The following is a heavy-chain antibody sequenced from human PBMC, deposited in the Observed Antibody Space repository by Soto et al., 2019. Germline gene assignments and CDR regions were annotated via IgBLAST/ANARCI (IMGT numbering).Heavy chain of an antibody. CDR3: ARSYSSSWYSPGTGYYFDY. CDR1: GGTFSSYA. V-gene: IGHV1-69*12. J-gene: IGHJ4*02. CDR2: IIPIFGTA. D-gene: IGHD6-13*01. Sequence: QVRLVQSGAEVKKPGSSVKVSCKASGGTFSSYAISWVRQAPGQGLEWMGGIIPIFGTANYAQKFQGRVTITADESTSTAYMELSSLRSEDTAVYYCARSYSSSWYSPGTGYYFDYWGQGTLVTVSS.